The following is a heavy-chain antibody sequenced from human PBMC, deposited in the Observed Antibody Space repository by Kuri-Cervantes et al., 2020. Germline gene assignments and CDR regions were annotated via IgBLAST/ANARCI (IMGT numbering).Heavy chain of an antibody. CDR3: ASGHGTGSYNWLDP. CDR2: INHSGSS. D-gene: IGHD3-10*01. J-gene: IGHJ5*02. CDR1: GGSISSSRLY. Sequence: SETLSLTCTVSGGSISSSRLYWGWVRQPPGKGLEWIGEINHSGSSNYNPSLKSRVTISVDTSKNQFSLKVRSVTAADLAVYYCASGHGTGSYNWLDPWGQGTLVTVSS. V-gene: IGHV4-39*07.